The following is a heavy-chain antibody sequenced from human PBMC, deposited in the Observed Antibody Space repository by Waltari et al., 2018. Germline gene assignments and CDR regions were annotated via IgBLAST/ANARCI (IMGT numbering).Heavy chain of an antibody. CDR2: VDPEGGET. V-gene: IGHV1-69-2*01. D-gene: IGHD1-26*01. J-gene: IGHJ3*02. CDR1: GYTFTDYY. CDR3: ATSRFVGATTDAFDI. Sequence: EVQLVQSGAEVKKPGATVKSSCKVSGYTFTDYYMHWVKQAPGKGLEWMGLVDPEGGETIYAEKCQGRVTISADTSTDTAYMELSRLRSEDTAVYYCATSRFVGATTDAFDIWGQGTMVTVSS.